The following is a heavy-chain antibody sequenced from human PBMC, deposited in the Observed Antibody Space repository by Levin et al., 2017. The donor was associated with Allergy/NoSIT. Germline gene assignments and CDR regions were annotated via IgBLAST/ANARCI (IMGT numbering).Heavy chain of an antibody. D-gene: IGHD3-10*01. V-gene: IGHV3-30*18. Sequence: LSLTCAASGFAFSTFGMHWVRQAPGKGLEWVASISYEETFKFYVDSVKGRFTISRDNSKNTLYLQMNSLRPEDTAVYYCAKVSAGGTMIRGVMFDSWGQGPLVTVSS. CDR3: AKVSAGGTMIRGVMFDS. CDR1: GFAFSTFG. J-gene: IGHJ4*02. CDR2: ISYEETFK.